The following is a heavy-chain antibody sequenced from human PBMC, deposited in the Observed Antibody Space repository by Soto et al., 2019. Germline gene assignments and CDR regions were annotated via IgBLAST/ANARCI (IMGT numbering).Heavy chain of an antibody. CDR2: INSDGSST. J-gene: IGHJ6*02. Sequence: LRLSCAASGFTFSSYWMHWVRQAPGKGLVWVSRINSDGSSTSYADSVKGRFTISRDNAKNTLYLQMNSLRAEDTAVYYCASSTIFGVVIGVWGQGTTVTVS. CDR1: GFTFSSYW. D-gene: IGHD3-3*01. V-gene: IGHV3-74*01. CDR3: ASSTIFGVVIGV.